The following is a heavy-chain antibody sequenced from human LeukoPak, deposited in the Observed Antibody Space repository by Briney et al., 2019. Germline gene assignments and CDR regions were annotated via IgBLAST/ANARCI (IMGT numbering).Heavy chain of an antibody. V-gene: IGHV4-31*03. CDR3: ARRDIDLYFR. D-gene: IGHD3-3*01. CDR2: IYYSGST. CDR1: GGSISSGSYY. Sequence: PSQTLSLTCTVSGGSISSGSYYWSWIRQHPGKGLEWIGYIYYSGSTYCNPSLKSRVTISVDTSKNQFSLKLSSVTAADTAVYYCARRDIDLYFRWGQGTLVTVSS. J-gene: IGHJ4*02.